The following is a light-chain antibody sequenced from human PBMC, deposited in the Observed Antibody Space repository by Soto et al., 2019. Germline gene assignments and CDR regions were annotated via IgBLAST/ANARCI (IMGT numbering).Light chain of an antibody. Sequence: EIVLTQSPATLSLPPGERATLSCRASQSVSSYLAWYQQKPGQAPRLLIYDASNRATGIPARFSGSGSGTDFTLTISSLEPEDFAVYYCQQRSNSWTFGQGPKVDIK. J-gene: IGKJ1*01. V-gene: IGKV3-11*01. CDR1: QSVSSY. CDR3: QQRSNSWT. CDR2: DAS.